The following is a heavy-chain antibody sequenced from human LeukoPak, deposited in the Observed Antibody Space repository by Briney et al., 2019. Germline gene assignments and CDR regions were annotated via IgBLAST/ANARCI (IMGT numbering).Heavy chain of an antibody. CDR1: GFTFSSYA. V-gene: IGHV3-23*01. Sequence: GGSLRLSCAASGFTFSSYAMSWVRQAPGKGLEWVSAISGSGGSTYYADSVKGRFTISRDNSKNTLYLQMNSLRAEDTAVYYCARDPDVDTAMFDYWGQGTLVTVSS. D-gene: IGHD5-18*01. J-gene: IGHJ4*02. CDR3: ARDPDVDTAMFDY. CDR2: ISGSGGST.